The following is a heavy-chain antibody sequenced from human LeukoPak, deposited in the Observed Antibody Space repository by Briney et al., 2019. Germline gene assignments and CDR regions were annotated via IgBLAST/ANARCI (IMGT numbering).Heavy chain of an antibody. CDR2: IYSTGSP. V-gene: IGHV4-59*08. J-gene: IGHJ5*02. Sequence: SETLSLTCTVFGGSTTHSHWSWTRQPPGKGLEWIAYIYSTGSPNYNPSLKSRVTISVDTSKNQFSLKLSSVTAADTAVYYCTRHRVPQYYDVLTGYPFDPWGQGTLVTVSS. CDR1: GGSTTHSH. CDR3: TRHRVPQYYDVLTGYPFDP. D-gene: IGHD3-9*01.